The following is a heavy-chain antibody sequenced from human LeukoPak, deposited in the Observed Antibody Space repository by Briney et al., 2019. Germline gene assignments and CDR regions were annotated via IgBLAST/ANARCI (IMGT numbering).Heavy chain of an antibody. CDR1: GGTFSSYA. Sequence: SVKVSCKASGGTFSSYAISWVRQAPGQGLEWMGRIIPIFGTANYAQKFQGRVTITTDESTSTAYMELSSLRSEDTAVYYCARTSPRYGSGSYYTHFDSWGQGTLVTVSS. CDR3: ARTSPRYGSGSYYTHFDS. V-gene: IGHV1-69*05. CDR2: IIPIFGTA. J-gene: IGHJ4*02. D-gene: IGHD3-10*01.